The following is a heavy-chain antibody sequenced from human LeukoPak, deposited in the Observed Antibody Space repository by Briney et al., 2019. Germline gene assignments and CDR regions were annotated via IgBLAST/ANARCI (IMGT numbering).Heavy chain of an antibody. V-gene: IGHV3-48*04. CDR3: ARDITDYYDSSGYYPLFDY. J-gene: IGHJ4*02. D-gene: IGHD3-22*01. Sequence: PGGSLRLSCAASGFTFSSYSMNWVRQAPGKGLEWVSYISSSSSTIYYADSVKGRFTISRDNAKNSLYLQMNSLRAEDTAVYYCARDITDYYDSSGYYPLFDYWGQGTLVTVSS. CDR2: ISSSSSTI. CDR1: GFTFSSYS.